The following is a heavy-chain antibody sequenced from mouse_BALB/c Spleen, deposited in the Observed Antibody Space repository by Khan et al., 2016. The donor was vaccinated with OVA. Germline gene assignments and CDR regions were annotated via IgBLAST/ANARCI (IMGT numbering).Heavy chain of an antibody. J-gene: IGHJ4*01. CDR2: ISYSGNT. CDR1: GYSITSDYA. D-gene: IGHD4-1*01. Sequence: EVKLLESGPGLVKPSQSLSLTCTVTGYSITSDYAWNWIRQFPGNKLEWMGYISYSGNTTYNPSLKSRISITRDPSKNQFLLQLKSATTEDTATYYCASELGRYYAMDYWGQGTSVTVSS. CDR3: ASELGRYYAMDY. V-gene: IGHV3-2*02.